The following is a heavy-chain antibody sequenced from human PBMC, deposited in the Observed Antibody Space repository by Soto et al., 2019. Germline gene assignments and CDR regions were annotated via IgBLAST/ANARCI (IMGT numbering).Heavy chain of an antibody. Sequence: SVKVSCKASGGTFSSYAISWVRQAPGQGLEWMGGIIPIFGTANYAQKFQGRVTITADESTSTAYMELSSLRSEDTAVYYCASESITMVRGSNIAHYYYYYDMDVWGQGTTVTVSS. D-gene: IGHD3-10*01. J-gene: IGHJ6*02. CDR3: ASESITMVRGSNIAHYYYYYDMDV. CDR2: IIPIFGTA. CDR1: GGTFSSYA. V-gene: IGHV1-69*13.